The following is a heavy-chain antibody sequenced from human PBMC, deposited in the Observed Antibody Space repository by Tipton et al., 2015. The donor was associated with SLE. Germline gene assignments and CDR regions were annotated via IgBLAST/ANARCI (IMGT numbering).Heavy chain of an antibody. CDR3: ARSYTHCSSTSCYIRLHFDL. CDR2: IYTSGST. Sequence: GLVKPSETLSLTCTVSGDSISSYYWSWIRQPAGKGLEWIGRIYTSGSTNYNPSLKSRVTMSVDTSKNQFSLNLSSVTAADTAVYYCARSYTHCSSTSCYIRLHFDLWGCGTLVTVSS. V-gene: IGHV4-4*07. D-gene: IGHD2-2*02. CDR1: GDSISSYY. J-gene: IGHJ2*01.